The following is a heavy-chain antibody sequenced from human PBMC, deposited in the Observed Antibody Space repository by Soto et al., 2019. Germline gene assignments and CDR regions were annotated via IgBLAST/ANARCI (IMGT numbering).Heavy chain of an antibody. CDR2: ISSSSSYI. CDR3: ARRSLAGIAVAGTLDY. V-gene: IGHV3-21*01. J-gene: IGHJ4*02. CDR1: GFTFSSYS. Sequence: EVQLGESVGGLVKPGGSLRLSCAASGFTFSSYSMNWVRQAPGKGLEWVSSISSSSSYIYYADSVKGRFTISRDNAKNSLYLQMNSLRAEDTAVYYCARRSLAGIAVAGTLDYWGQGTLVTVSS. D-gene: IGHD6-19*01.